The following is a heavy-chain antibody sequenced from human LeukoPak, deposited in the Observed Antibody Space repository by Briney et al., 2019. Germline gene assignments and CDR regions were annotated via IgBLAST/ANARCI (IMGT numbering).Heavy chain of an antibody. V-gene: IGHV4-34*01. Sequence: SETLSLTCAVYGGSFSTYYWSWIRQPPGKGLEWIGEINHSGSTNYNPSLESRVTISVDTSKNQFSLKLSSVTAADTALYYCASDHGQSTLLNWGQGTLVAVSS. CDR1: GGSFSTYY. J-gene: IGHJ4*02. CDR3: ASDHGQSTLLN. CDR2: INHSGST. D-gene: IGHD4-17*01.